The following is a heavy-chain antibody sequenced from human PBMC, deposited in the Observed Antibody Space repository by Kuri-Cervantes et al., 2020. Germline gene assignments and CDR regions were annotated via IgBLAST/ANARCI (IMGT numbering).Heavy chain of an antibody. CDR1: GGSFSDYY. J-gene: IGHJ5*02. D-gene: IGHD2-2*01. Sequence: SETLSLTCAVYGGSFSDYYWSWIRQTPGKGLEWIGEINHSGSTNYNPSLKSRVTISVDKSKNQFSLKLSSVTAADTAVYYCARALGNHHLLFYEDFDPWGQGTLVTVS. V-gene: IGHV4-34*01. CDR2: INHSGST. CDR3: ARALGNHHLLFYEDFDP.